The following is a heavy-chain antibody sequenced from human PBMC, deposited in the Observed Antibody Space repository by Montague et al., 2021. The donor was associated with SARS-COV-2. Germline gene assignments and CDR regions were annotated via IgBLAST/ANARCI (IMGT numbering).Heavy chain of an antibody. Sequence: SETLSLTCAVYGGPFSGYYWSWIRQPPGKGLEWIGEINHSGSTNYNPSLKSRVTISVDTSKNQFSLKLSSVTAADTAVYYCARVRYYGSGTSLCMDVWGQGTTVTVSS. D-gene: IGHD3-10*01. CDR2: INHSGST. J-gene: IGHJ6*02. CDR1: GGPFSGYY. V-gene: IGHV4-34*01. CDR3: ARVRYYGSGTSLCMDV.